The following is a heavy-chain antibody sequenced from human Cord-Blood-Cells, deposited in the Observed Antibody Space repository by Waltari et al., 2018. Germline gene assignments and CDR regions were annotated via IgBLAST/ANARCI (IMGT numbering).Heavy chain of an antibody. J-gene: IGHJ4*02. V-gene: IGHV4-38-2*02. CDR1: GYYISGYY. CDR2: IYHSGST. D-gene: IGHD6-6*01. Sequence: QVQLQESGPGLVKPSETLYLTCAVSGYYISGYYWGWIRQPPGKGLEWLGSIYHSGSTYYNPSLKSRVTISVDTSKNQFSLKLSSVTAADTAVYYCARESAAQHDYWGQGTLVTVSS. CDR3: ARESAAQHDY.